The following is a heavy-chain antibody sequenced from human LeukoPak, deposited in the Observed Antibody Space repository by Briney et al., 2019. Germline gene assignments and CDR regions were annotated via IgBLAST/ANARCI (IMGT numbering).Heavy chain of an antibody. D-gene: IGHD4-23*01. CDR3: AREDHGGNSGAFDY. CDR2: IGGSGRSI. Sequence: GGSLRLSCAASGFTLSSYSMNWVRQAPGKGLEWVSCIGGSGRSIYYADSLKGRFTVSRDNAKNSLYLQMNSLRAEDTAVYYCAREDHGGNSGAFDYWGQGTLVTVSS. V-gene: IGHV3-21*01. J-gene: IGHJ4*02. CDR1: GFTLSSYS.